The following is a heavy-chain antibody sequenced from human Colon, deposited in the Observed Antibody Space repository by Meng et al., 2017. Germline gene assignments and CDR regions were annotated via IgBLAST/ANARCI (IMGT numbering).Heavy chain of an antibody. CDR2: SHGNTV. CDR3: ARGWPAN. Sequence: QVHRVESGGGLVEPRGSLRLSCAASGFTFSDSYMNWIRQAPGKGLEWVSYSHGNTVYYADSVKGRFTISRDNAKNSLYLQMNSLRAGDTAVYYCARGWPANWGQGTLVTVSS. V-gene: IGHV3-11*01. D-gene: IGHD6-13*01. J-gene: IGHJ4*02. CDR1: GFTFSDSY.